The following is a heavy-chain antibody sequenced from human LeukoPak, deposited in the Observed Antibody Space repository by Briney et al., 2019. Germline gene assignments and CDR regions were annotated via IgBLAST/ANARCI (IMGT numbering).Heavy chain of an antibody. J-gene: IGHJ6*03. CDR1: GFTFSSYS. V-gene: IGHV3-48*01. Sequence: PGGSLRLSCAASGFTFSSYSMNWVRQAPGKGLEWVSYISSSSTIYYADSVKGRFTISRDNAKNSLYLQMNSLRAEDTAVYYCGMRYMDVWGKGTTVTVSS. CDR2: ISSSSTI. CDR3: GMRYMDV.